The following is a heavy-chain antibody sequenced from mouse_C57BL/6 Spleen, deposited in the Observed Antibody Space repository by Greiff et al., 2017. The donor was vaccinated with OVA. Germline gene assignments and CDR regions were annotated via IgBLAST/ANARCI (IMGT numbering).Heavy chain of an antibody. CDR2: IYPGDGDT. J-gene: IGHJ4*01. Sequence: VQLQQSGAELVKPGASVKISCKASGYAFSSYWMNWVKQRPGKGLEWIGQIYPGDGDTNYNGKFKGKATLTADKSSSTAYMQLSSLTSEDSAVYFCARKWDYSYYAMDYWGQGTSVTVSS. CDR1: GYAFSSYW. V-gene: IGHV1-80*01. D-gene: IGHD1-1*01. CDR3: ARKWDYSYYAMDY.